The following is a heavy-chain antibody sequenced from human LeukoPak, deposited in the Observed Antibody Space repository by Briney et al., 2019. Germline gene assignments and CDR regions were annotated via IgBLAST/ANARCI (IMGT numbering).Heavy chain of an antibody. CDR2: IYYSGST. CDR1: GGSISSYY. Sequence: SETLSLTCTVSGGSISSYYWSWIRQPPGKGLEWIGYIYYSGSTNYNPSLKSRVTISVDTSKNQFSLKLSSVTAADTAVYYCARNLGYCSGGSCRGFDYWGQGTLVTASS. CDR3: ARNLGYCSGGSCRGFDY. V-gene: IGHV4-59*01. J-gene: IGHJ4*02. D-gene: IGHD2-15*01.